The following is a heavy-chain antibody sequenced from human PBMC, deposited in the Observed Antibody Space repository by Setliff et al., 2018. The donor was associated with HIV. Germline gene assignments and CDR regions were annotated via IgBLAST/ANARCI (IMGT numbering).Heavy chain of an antibody. CDR1: GGSISSYY. D-gene: IGHD3-22*01. CDR2: IYSSGST. CDR3: ARLGRAIDRGGYSLRFDY. J-gene: IGHJ4*02. Sequence: SETLSLTCTVSGGSISSYYWSWIRQPPGKGLEWLGHIYSSGSTNYNPSLKSRVTISIDTSKNQFSLRLRSVTAADTALYYCARLGRAIDRGGYSLRFDYWGQGTLVTVSS. V-gene: IGHV4-4*09.